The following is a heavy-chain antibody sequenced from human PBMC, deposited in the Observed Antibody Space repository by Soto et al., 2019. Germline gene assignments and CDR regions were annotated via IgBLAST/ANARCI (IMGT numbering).Heavy chain of an antibody. CDR2: ISWNSGSI. CDR3: AKARSGSYYNYFDY. Sequence: GGSLSLSCAASGFTFDDYAMHWVRQAPGKGLEWVSGISWNSGSIGYADSVKGRFTISRDNAKNSLYLQMNSLRAEDTALYYCAKARSGSYYNYFDYWGQGTLVTVSS. V-gene: IGHV3-9*01. D-gene: IGHD3-10*01. J-gene: IGHJ4*02. CDR1: GFTFDDYA.